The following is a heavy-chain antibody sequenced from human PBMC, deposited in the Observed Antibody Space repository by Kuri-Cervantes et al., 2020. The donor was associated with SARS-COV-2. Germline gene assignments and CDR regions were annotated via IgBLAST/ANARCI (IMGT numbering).Heavy chain of an antibody. CDR1: GGAFSSYA. CDR3: ARGVGSSWYVDDAFDI. V-gene: IGHV1-69*05. J-gene: IGHJ3*02. D-gene: IGHD6-13*01. CDR2: IIPIFGTA. Sequence: SVKVSCKASGGAFSSYAISWVRQAPGQGLEWTGGIIPIFGTANYAQKFQGRVTITTDESTSTAYMELSSLRSEDTAVYYCARGVGSSWYVDDAFDIWGQGTMVTVSS.